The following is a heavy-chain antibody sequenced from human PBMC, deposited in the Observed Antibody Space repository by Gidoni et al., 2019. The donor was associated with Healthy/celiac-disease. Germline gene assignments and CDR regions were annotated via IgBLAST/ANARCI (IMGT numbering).Heavy chain of an antibody. V-gene: IGHV3-53*01. D-gene: IGHD3-3*01. CDR2: IYSGGST. Sequence: EVQLVESGGGLIQPGGSLRLSCAASGFTVSSNYMSWVRQAPGKGLEWVSVIYSGGSTYYADSVKGRFTISRDNSKNTLYLQMNSLRAEDTAVYYCARDQPSQYYDFWSGPYGGYYYYGMDVWGQGTTVTVSS. J-gene: IGHJ6*02. CDR3: ARDQPSQYYDFWSGPYGGYYYYGMDV. CDR1: GFTVSSNY.